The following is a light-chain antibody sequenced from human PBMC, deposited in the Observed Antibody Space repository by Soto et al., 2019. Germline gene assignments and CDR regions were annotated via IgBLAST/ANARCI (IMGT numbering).Light chain of an antibody. CDR3: QQSFTKLLA. V-gene: IGKV1-39*01. CDR2: GAS. CDR1: QSVSGV. Sequence: DIQMTQSPSSLSASVGDRVTITCRTSQSVSGVLNWYQLKPGKAPKLLIYGASSLQSGVPSRFSGSGYGTDFTLSISSLQADDFATYYCQQSFTKLLAFGGGTKVDLK. J-gene: IGKJ4*01.